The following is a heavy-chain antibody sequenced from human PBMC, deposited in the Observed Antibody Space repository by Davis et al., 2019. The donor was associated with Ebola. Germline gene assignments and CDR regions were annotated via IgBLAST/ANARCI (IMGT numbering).Heavy chain of an antibody. CDR3: ASGIDDYGGNSVDY. V-gene: IGHV1-2*04. CDR2: INPNSGGT. CDR1: GYTFTGYY. Sequence: AASVKVSCKASGYTFTGYYMHWVRQAPGQGLEWMGWINPNSGGTNYAQKFQGWVTMTRDTSISTAYMELSRLRSDDTAVYYCASGIDDYGGNSVDYWGQGTLVTVSS. J-gene: IGHJ4*02. D-gene: IGHD4-23*01.